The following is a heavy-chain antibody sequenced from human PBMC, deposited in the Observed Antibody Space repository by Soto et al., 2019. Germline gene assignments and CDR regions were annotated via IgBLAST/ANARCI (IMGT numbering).Heavy chain of an antibody. J-gene: IGHJ2*01. D-gene: IGHD4-4*01. CDR3: VHQDWNNNNYCFDL. Sequence: QITVKESGPKLVKPSQTLTLTCAFSGFSLSTSGVGVGWVRQPPGKAPEWLALIYWDDDKRYRPSLKSRLSITKDTSKDQVVFTMTNMDPVDTAKYYCVHQDWNNNNYCFDLWGRGTLVTVSS. V-gene: IGHV2-5*02. CDR1: GFSLSTSGVG. CDR2: IYWDDDK.